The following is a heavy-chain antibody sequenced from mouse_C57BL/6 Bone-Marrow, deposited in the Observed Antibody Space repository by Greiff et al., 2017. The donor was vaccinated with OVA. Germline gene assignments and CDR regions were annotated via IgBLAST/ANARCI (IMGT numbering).Heavy chain of an antibody. Sequence: EVQLQQSGTVLARPGASVKMSCKTSGYTFTSYWMHWVKQRPGQGLEWIGAIYPGNSDTSYNQKFKGKAKLTAVTSASTAYMELSSLTNEDSAVYYCTRDLLKGPWFAYWGQGTLVTVSA. CDR2: IYPGNSDT. D-gene: IGHD2-14*01. V-gene: IGHV1-5*01. CDR1: GYTFTSYW. CDR3: TRDLLKGPWFAY. J-gene: IGHJ3*01.